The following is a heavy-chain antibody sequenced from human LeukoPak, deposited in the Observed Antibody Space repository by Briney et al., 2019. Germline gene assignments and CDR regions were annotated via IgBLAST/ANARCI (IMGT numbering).Heavy chain of an antibody. V-gene: IGHV4-59*01. J-gene: IGHJ4*02. CDR1: GGSISSYY. CDR2: ISYNGST. D-gene: IGHD3-10*01. CDR3: AREPGDY. Sequence: SETLSLTCTVSGGSISSYYWSWIRQPPGKGLEWIGYISYNGSTNYNPSLKSRVTISVDTSKNQFSPKVTSVTAADTAVYYCAREPGDYWGQGTLVTVSS.